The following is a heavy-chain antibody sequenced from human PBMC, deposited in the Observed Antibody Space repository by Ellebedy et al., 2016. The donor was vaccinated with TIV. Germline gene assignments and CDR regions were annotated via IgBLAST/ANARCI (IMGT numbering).Heavy chain of an antibody. J-gene: IGHJ3*02. CDR3: VRDLHWAFDI. CDR1: GFTFSSYA. Sequence: GESLKISCVASGFTFSSYAMSWVRQAPGKGLEWVSYIPRDSDAMSYADSVKGRFTISRDNAKNSLYLQMNSLRGADTAVYYCVRDLHWAFDIWGQGTVVTVSS. V-gene: IGHV3-48*01. D-gene: IGHD1-1*01. CDR2: IPRDSDAM.